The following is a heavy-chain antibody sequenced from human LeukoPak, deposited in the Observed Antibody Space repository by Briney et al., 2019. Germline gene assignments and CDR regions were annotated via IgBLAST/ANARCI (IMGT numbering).Heavy chain of an antibody. Sequence: GGSLRLSCAASGFTVSSNYMTWVRQAPGKGLEWVSLIYSGDNTYYADSVKGRFTISRDNSNNTLYFQTNSLRAEDTAVYYCAGRRRDGYFDYWGQGTLVTVSS. CDR3: AGRRRDGYFDY. J-gene: IGHJ4*02. CDR2: IYSGDNT. V-gene: IGHV3-53*01. CDR1: GFTVSSNY. D-gene: IGHD5-24*01.